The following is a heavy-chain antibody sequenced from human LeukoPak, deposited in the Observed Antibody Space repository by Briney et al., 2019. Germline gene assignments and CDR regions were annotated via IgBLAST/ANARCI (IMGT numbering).Heavy chain of an antibody. D-gene: IGHD3-3*01. CDR2: IKQDGSEK. J-gene: IGHJ4*02. Sequence: PGGSLRLSCAASGFTLSSYWMSWVRQAPGKGLEWVANIKQDGSEKYYVGSVKGRFTISRGNAKNSLYLEMNSLRAEDTAVYYCARDFRFLEDYWGQGTLVTVSS. V-gene: IGHV3-7*01. CDR3: ARDFRFLEDY. CDR1: GFTLSSYW.